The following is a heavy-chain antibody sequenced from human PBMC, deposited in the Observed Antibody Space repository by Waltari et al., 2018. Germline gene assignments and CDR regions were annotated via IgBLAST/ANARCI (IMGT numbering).Heavy chain of an antibody. D-gene: IGHD2-2*01. Sequence: QVQLVQSGAEVKEPGASVKVSCKASGYTFTRHYMHWGRQAPGQGLEWMGIINPSDDTKAYTQKFQGRVTMTRDTSTNTFYMELSSLRSEDTAVYYCARAASTYCSTTSCPGDYWGQGTLVTVSS. V-gene: IGHV1-46*01. CDR1: GYTFTRHY. J-gene: IGHJ4*02. CDR3: ARAASTYCSTTSCPGDY. CDR2: INPSDDTK.